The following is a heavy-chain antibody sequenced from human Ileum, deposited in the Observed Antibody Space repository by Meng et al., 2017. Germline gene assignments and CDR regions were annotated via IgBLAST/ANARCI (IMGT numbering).Heavy chain of an antibody. CDR2: IHHSGST. J-gene: IGHJ4*02. V-gene: IGHV4-4*02. Sequence: VQLPGSGPGGLRPSGTLSLPCAVLGGSFSTSDWWSWVRQPPGKGLEWIGEIHHSGSTNYNPSLKSRVTISVDKSKNQFSLKLNSVTAADTAVYYCAREWSGSYRHFDYWGQGTLVTASS. CDR1: GGSFSTSDW. CDR3: AREWSGSYRHFDY. D-gene: IGHD1-26*01.